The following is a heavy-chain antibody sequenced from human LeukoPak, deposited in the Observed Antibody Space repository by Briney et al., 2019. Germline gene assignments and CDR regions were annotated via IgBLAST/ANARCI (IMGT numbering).Heavy chain of an antibody. CDR2: IYTSGRT. V-gene: IGHV4-4*07. Sequence: SETLSLTCTVSGGSSSSYYWGWIRQPAGKGLEWIGRIYTSGRTNYNPSLKSRLTMSVDTSKNQSSLKLSFVTAADTAVYYCARVGGIVAAGLFDYWGQGTLVTVSS. CDR3: ARVGGIVAAGLFDY. CDR1: GGSSSSYY. D-gene: IGHD6-13*01. J-gene: IGHJ4*02.